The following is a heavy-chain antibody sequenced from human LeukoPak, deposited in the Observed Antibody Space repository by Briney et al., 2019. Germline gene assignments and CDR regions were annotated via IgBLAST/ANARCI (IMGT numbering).Heavy chain of an antibody. CDR1: GYTFNTYG. CDR3: VRDHIVMVTAIPSLPDY. Sequence: GAPVKVSCKASGYTFNTYGITWVRQAPGQGLEWVGWISANNGNINYAQKLQGRVTMTADTSTSTAYMELRSLRSDDTAMYYCVRDHIVMVTAIPSLPDYWGQGTLVTVSS. D-gene: IGHD2-21*02. CDR2: ISANNGNI. V-gene: IGHV1-18*01. J-gene: IGHJ4*02.